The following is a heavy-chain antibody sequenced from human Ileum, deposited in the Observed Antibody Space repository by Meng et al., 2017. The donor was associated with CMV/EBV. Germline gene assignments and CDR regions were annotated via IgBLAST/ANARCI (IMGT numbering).Heavy chain of an antibody. CDR3: ARVDCSSTSCYYYYYYGMDV. Sequence: LKISCAASGFTFSSYWMHWVRQAPGKGLVWVSRINSDGSSTSYADSVKGRFTISRDNAKNTLYLQMNSLRAEDTAVYYCARVDCSSTSCYYYYYYGMDVWGQGTTVTVSS. V-gene: IGHV3-74*01. CDR2: INSDGSST. CDR1: GFTFSSYW. D-gene: IGHD2-2*01. J-gene: IGHJ6*02.